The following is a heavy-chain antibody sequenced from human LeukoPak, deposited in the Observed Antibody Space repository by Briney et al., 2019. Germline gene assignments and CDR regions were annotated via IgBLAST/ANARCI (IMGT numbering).Heavy chain of an antibody. J-gene: IGHJ4*02. D-gene: IGHD7-27*01. CDR3: ARDWALTK. V-gene: IGHV3-21*01. CDR2: ISGSGTHK. Sequence: PGGSLRISCAGSGFTFSDYSLGWVRQAPGKGLEWVSSISGSGTHKFYGDSVKGRFNISRDNAKNSLFLQMTSLRAEDTAVYYCARDWALTKWGQGTLVTVSS. CDR1: GFTFSDYS.